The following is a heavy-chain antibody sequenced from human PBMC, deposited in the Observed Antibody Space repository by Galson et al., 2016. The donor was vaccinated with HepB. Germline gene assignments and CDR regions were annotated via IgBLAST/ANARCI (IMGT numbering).Heavy chain of an antibody. Sequence: SLRLSCAASGIIVSSSYMSWVRQAPGKGLEWVSVIYTGGTAYYADSVKGRFTISRDTSQNTVSFQMNSLRAEDTAVYYCARISSGPDAFDIWGQGTMVSVSS. CDR3: ARISSGPDAFDI. CDR1: GIIVSSSY. J-gene: IGHJ3*02. V-gene: IGHV3-53*01. CDR2: IYTGGTA. D-gene: IGHD6-19*01.